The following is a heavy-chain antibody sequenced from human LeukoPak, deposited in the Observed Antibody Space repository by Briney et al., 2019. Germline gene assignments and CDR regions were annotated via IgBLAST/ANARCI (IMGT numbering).Heavy chain of an antibody. J-gene: IGHJ4*02. Sequence: ASVKVSCKASGYTFTSYYMHWVRQAPGQGLEWMGIINPSGGSTSYARTFQGRVTMTRDTSTSTVYMELSSLRSEDTAVYYCARGGSVIVVVIEFDYWGQGTLVTVSS. CDR3: ARGGSVIVVVIEFDY. D-gene: IGHD3-22*01. CDR2: INPSGGST. CDR1: GYTFTSYY. V-gene: IGHV1-46*01.